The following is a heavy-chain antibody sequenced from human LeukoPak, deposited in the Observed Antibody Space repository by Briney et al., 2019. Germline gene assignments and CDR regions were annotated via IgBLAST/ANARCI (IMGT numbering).Heavy chain of an antibody. Sequence: ASETLSLTCTVSGGSISSYYWSWIRQPPGKGLEWIGYIYSSGSTNYNPSLKSRVTISVDTSKNQFSLKLTSMTVADTAVYYCARGAWYMDYWGQGTLGSVSS. CDR2: IYSSGST. J-gene: IGHJ4*02. D-gene: IGHD6-19*01. CDR1: GGSISSYY. CDR3: ARGAWYMDY. V-gene: IGHV4-4*08.